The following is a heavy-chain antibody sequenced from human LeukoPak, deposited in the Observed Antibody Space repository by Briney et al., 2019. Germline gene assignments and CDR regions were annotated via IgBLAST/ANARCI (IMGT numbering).Heavy chain of an antibody. J-gene: IGHJ4*02. CDR1: GFTFISHA. CDR3: ARGTVTPVSGIDY. V-gene: IGHV3-21*01. D-gene: IGHD4-17*01. CDR2: ISPGSSYI. Sequence: PGGSLRLSCAASGFTFISHAVHWVRQAPGKGLEWVSSISPGSSYIYFAQSLKGRFIISRDNAKNSVYLQMNSLRADDTAVYYCARGTVTPVSGIDYWGQGTLVTVSS.